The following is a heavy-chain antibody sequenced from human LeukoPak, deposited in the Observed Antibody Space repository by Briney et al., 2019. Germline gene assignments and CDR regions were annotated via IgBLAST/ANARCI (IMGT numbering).Heavy chain of an antibody. V-gene: IGHV3-30-3*01. Sequence: GGSLRLSCAASGFTFSSYAMHWVRQAPGKGLEWVAVISYDGSNKYYADSVKGRFTISRDYSKNTLYLQMNSLRAEDTAVYYCAREDTAMAPVYYFDYWGQGTLVTVSS. CDR3: AREDTAMAPVYYFDY. D-gene: IGHD5-18*01. J-gene: IGHJ4*02. CDR1: GFTFSSYA. CDR2: ISYDGSNK.